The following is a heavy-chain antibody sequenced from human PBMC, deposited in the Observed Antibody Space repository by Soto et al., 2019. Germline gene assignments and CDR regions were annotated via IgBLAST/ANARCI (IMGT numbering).Heavy chain of an antibody. V-gene: IGHV1-3*01. J-gene: IGHJ6*02. CDR3: ASEYCGGDCYSAARYGMDV. CDR2: INAGNGNT. D-gene: IGHD2-21*02. CDR1: GFTFTSYA. Sequence: ASVKASCKAPGFTFTSYAMHWARHAPGKRLEWMGWINAGNGNTKYSQKFQGRVTITRDTSASTAYMELSSLRSEDTAVYYCASEYCGGDCYSAARYGMDVWGQGTTVTVSS.